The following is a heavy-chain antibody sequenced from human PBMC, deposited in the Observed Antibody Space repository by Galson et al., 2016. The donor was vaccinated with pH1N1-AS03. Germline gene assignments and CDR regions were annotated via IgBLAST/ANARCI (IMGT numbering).Heavy chain of an antibody. CDR1: GFTFSNLW. CDR3: ATGRGYYYEN. CDR2: VNGDGSST. D-gene: IGHD3-10*01. J-gene: IGHJ4*02. Sequence: SLRLSCAASGFTFSNLWMHWVRQGPGKGLVWVARVNGDGSSTTYADSVKGRFTISRDNAKNTVYLQMISLRAEDTAVYYCATGRGYYYENWGQGTLVTVSS. V-gene: IGHV3-74*01.